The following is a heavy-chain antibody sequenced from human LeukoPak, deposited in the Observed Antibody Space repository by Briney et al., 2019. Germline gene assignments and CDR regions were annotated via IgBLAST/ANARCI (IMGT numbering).Heavy chain of an antibody. Sequence: GGSLRLSCAASGFTFSSYAMHWVRQAPGKGLEWVAVISYDGSNKYYADSVKGRFTISRDNSKNTLYLQMNSLRAEDTAVYYCARDSRPQPFDYWGQGTLVTVSS. J-gene: IGHJ4*02. CDR3: ARDSRPQPFDY. D-gene: IGHD6-13*01. V-gene: IGHV3-30-3*01. CDR1: GFTFSSYA. CDR2: ISYDGSNK.